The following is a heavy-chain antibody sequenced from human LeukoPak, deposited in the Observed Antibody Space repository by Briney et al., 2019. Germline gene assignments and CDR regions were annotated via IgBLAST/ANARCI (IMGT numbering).Heavy chain of an antibody. V-gene: IGHV4-31*03. CDR1: GGSVTSGSYY. CDR3: ARSYYYDSSGYYPFDY. CDR2: IYYSGST. J-gene: IGHJ4*02. D-gene: IGHD3-22*01. Sequence: SETLSLTCTVSGGSVTSGSYYWSWIRQPPGKGLEWIGYIYYSGSTYYNPSLKSRVTISVDTSKNQFSLKLSSVTAADTAVYYCARSYYYDSSGYYPFDYWGQGTLVTVSS.